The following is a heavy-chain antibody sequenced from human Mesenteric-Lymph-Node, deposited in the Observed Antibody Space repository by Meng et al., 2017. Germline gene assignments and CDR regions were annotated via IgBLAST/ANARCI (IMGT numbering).Heavy chain of an antibody. Sequence: GGSLRLSCTASGFTFTIYAIHWVRQAPGKGLECVSGLSCNVYTTHYADSVKGRFTISRDNSKNTLHVQMNSLRAEDTAVYYCARVGYCSGGSCYTYYYYGMDVWGQGTTVTVSS. V-gene: IGHV3-23*01. CDR2: LSCNVYTT. J-gene: IGHJ6*02. D-gene: IGHD2-15*01. CDR3: ARVGYCSGGSCYTYYYYGMDV. CDR1: GFTFTIYA.